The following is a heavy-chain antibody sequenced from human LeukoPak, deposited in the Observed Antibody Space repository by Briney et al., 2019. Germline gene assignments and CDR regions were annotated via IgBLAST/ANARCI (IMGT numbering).Heavy chain of an antibody. J-gene: IGHJ4*02. CDR3: ARAPSGSPLDY. CDR1: GFTFSSYW. Sequence: PGGSLRLSCAASGFTFSSYWMHWVRQAPGKGLVWVSRINSDGSSTSYAGSVKGRFTISRDNAKNTLYLQMNSLRAEDTAVYYCARAPSGSPLDYWGQGTLVTVSS. V-gene: IGHV3-74*01. D-gene: IGHD1-26*01. CDR2: INSDGSST.